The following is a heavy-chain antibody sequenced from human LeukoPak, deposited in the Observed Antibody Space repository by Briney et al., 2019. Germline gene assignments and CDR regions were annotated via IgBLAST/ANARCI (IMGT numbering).Heavy chain of an antibody. J-gene: IGHJ5*02. CDR2: INHSGST. CDR1: GGSFSGYY. D-gene: IGHD4-23*01. CDR3: ARVATVDHNWFDP. V-gene: IGHV4-34*01. Sequence: PSETLSLTCAVYGGSFSGYYWSWIRQPPGKGLEWIGEINHSGSTNYNPSLKSRVTISVGTSKNQFSLKLSSVTAADTAVYYCARVATVDHNWFDPWGQGTLVTVSS.